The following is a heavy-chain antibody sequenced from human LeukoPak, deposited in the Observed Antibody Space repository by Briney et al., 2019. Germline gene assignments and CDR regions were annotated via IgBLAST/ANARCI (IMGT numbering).Heavy chain of an antibody. CDR2: IYQRATV. CDR1: GYSISSGYF. J-gene: IGHJ6*03. CDR3: ARVRFLEWPAPMDV. V-gene: IGHV4-38-2*02. Sequence: PSETLSLTCNVSGYSISSGYFWGWVRQAPGKGLEWIGSIYQRATVHYNPSLKSRVTISLDTSKNQFSLKLSSVTAADTAVYYCARVRFLEWPAPMDVWGRGITVTVSS. D-gene: IGHD3-3*01.